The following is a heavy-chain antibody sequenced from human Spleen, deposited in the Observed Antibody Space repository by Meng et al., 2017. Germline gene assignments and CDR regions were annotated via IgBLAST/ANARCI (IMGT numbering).Heavy chain of an antibody. CDR1: GGSISSGDYY. V-gene: IGHV4-30-4*08. Sequence: QVQLQEWGPGLVKPSQTLSLTCTVSGGSISSGDYYWSWLRQSPGKGLEWIGEIYHSGTTNYNPSLKGRVTISVDRSKNQFSLKLTSVTAADTAVYYCASYNSGWPQFDYWGQGTLVTVSS. CDR3: ASYNSGWPQFDY. J-gene: IGHJ4*02. CDR2: IYHSGTT. D-gene: IGHD6-19*01.